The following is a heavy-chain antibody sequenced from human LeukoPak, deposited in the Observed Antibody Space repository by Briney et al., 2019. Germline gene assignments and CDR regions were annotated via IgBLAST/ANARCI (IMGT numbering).Heavy chain of an antibody. J-gene: IGHJ4*02. V-gene: IGHV1-24*01. D-gene: IGHD3-3*01. Sequence: ASVKVSCKVSGYTLTELSMHWVRQAPGKGLEWMGGFDPEDGETIYARKFQGRVTMTEDTSTDTAYMELSSLRPEDTAVYYCATSNYDFWSGYYTRAKWPLGCWGQGTLVTVSS. CDR1: GYTLTELS. CDR2: FDPEDGET. CDR3: ATSNYDFWSGYYTRAKWPLGC.